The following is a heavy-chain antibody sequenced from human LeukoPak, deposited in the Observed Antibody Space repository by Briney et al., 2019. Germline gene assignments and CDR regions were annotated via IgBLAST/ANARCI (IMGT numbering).Heavy chain of an antibody. D-gene: IGHD1-14*01. V-gene: IGHV3-7*01. CDR2: IKQDGSEK. J-gene: IGHJ4*02. CDR1: GFTVSSNY. Sequence: PGGSLRLSCAASGFTVSSNYMSWVRQAPGKGLEWVANIKQDGSEKYYVDSVKGRFTISRDNAKNSLYLQVNSLRAEDTAVYYCARNQRRLDYWGQGTLVTVSS. CDR3: ARNQRRLDY.